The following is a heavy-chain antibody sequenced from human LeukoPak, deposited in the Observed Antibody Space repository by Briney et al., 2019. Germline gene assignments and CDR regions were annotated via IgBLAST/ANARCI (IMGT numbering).Heavy chain of an antibody. V-gene: IGHV3-53*05. CDR2: IYSGGRT. CDR1: GFSVSDNY. J-gene: IGHJ6*03. CDR3: ARSVKGSGWLSNYYYYMDV. D-gene: IGHD6-19*01. Sequence: GGSLRLSCAASGFSVSDNYMTWVSQAPGKGLEWVSIIYSGGRTYYADSVKGRFTVSRDDSKNTLYLQMNSLRAEDTAVYYCARSVKGSGWLSNYYYYMDVWGKGTTVTISS.